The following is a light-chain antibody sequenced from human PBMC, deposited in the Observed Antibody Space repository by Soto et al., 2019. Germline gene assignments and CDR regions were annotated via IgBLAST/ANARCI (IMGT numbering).Light chain of an antibody. CDR3: QHYYALPLT. Sequence: VVMTQSTDSLAVSLGERATINCKSSQSGLYNSNNKNYLAWYQQKPGQPPKLLIYWASTRESGVPDRFSGSGSGTDYTLTISSLQAEDVAVYYCQHYYALPLTFGGGTKVDVK. V-gene: IGKV4-1*01. J-gene: IGKJ4*01. CDR1: QSGLYNSNNKNY. CDR2: WAS.